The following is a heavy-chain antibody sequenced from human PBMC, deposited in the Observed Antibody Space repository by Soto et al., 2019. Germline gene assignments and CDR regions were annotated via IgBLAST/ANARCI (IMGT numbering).Heavy chain of an antibody. CDR1: GGTFSSYT. CDR2: IIPILGIA. D-gene: IGHD5-12*01. J-gene: IGHJ2*01. V-gene: IGHV1-69*02. Sequence: QVQLVQSGAEVKKPGSSVKVSCKASGGTFSSYTISWVRQAPGQGLEWMGRIIPILGIANYAQKFEGRVTITADKSTSTAYMELSSLRSEDTAVYYCATYSCYDYWYFDLWGRGTLVTVSP. CDR3: ATYSCYDYWYFDL.